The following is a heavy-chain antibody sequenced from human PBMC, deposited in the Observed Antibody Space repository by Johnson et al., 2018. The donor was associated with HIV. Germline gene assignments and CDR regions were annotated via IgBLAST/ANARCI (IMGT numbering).Heavy chain of an antibody. D-gene: IGHD3-22*01. Sequence: QVQLVESGGGLIQPGGSLRLSCAASGFTVSSNYMSWVRQAPGKGLEWVAVISYEGSNKYYADSVKGRFTISRDNSKNTLYLQMNSLRDEDTAVYYCAKDSRYYYDSSGYVSDAFDIWGQGTMVTVSS. J-gene: IGHJ3*02. CDR3: AKDSRYYYDSSGYVSDAFDI. V-gene: IGHV3-30*18. CDR2: ISYEGSNK. CDR1: GFTVSSNY.